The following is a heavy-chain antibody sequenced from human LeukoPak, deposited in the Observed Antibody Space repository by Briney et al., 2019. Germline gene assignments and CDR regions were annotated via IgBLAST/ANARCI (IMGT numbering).Heavy chain of an antibody. D-gene: IGHD3-16*01. Sequence: GGSLRLSCAAPGFTFSSYAMSWVRQAPGKGLEWVSSISGSGSSTYYADSVKGRFTISRDNSKNTLFLQMNSLKADDTAVYYCAKGGGGVLASWGQGTLVTVSS. CDR2: ISGSGSST. V-gene: IGHV3-23*01. J-gene: IGHJ4*02. CDR3: AKGGGGVLAS. CDR1: GFTFSSYA.